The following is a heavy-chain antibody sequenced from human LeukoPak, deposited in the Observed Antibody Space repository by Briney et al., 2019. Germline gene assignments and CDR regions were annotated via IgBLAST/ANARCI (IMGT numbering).Heavy chain of an antibody. CDR3: ARGIAVTGITFDY. CDR1: GGSISSSSYY. J-gene: IGHJ4*02. Sequence: PSETLSLTCTVSGGSISSSSYYWGWIRQPPGKGLEWIGSIYYSGSTYYNPSLKSRVTISVDTSKNQFSLKLSSVTAADTAVYYCARGIAVTGITFDYWGQGTLVTVSS. D-gene: IGHD6-19*01. CDR2: IYYSGST. V-gene: IGHV4-39*07.